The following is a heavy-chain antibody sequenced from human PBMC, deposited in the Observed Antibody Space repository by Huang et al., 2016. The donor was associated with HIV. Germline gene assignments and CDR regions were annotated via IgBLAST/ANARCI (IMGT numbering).Heavy chain of an antibody. V-gene: IGHV1-24*01. CDR2: FDPEIGET. CDR1: EYTLTELS. CDR3: ATGFDVFFDF. Sequence: QVQLVQSRAEVKKPGASVKVSCKVSEYTLTELSIHGVGPPPGKGLEWMGGFDPEIGETIYEQKFQGRVTMTEDTSTETAFMELSGLRPEDTAVYYCATGFDVFFDFWGQGTLVTVSS. J-gene: IGHJ4*02. D-gene: IGHD3-9*01.